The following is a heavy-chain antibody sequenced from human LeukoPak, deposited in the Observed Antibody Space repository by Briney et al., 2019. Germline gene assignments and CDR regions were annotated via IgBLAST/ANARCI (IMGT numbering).Heavy chain of an antibody. J-gene: IGHJ4*02. V-gene: IGHV3-21*01. CDR2: ISSSSIYI. CDR3: ARFIAAPYYFDY. D-gene: IGHD6-13*01. CDR1: GFSFSSYS. Sequence: PGGSLRLSCAASGFSFSSYSMNWVRQAPGKGLEWVSSISSSSIYIYYADSVKGRFTISRDNAKNSLYLQMNSLRAEDTAVYYCARFIAAPYYFDYWGRGTLVTVSS.